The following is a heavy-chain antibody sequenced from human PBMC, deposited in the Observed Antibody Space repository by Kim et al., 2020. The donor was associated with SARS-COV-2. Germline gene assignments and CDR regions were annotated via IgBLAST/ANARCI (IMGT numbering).Heavy chain of an antibody. V-gene: IGHV1-69*13. J-gene: IGHJ4*02. CDR1: GGTFSSYA. CDR2: IIPIFGTA. Sequence: SVKVYCKASGGTFSSYAISWVRQAPGQGLEWMGGIIPIFGTANYAQKFQGRVTITADESTSTAYMELSSLRSEDTAVYYCARGVVPAAILYPVDYWGQGTLVTVSS. D-gene: IGHD2-2*01. CDR3: ARGVVPAAILYPVDY.